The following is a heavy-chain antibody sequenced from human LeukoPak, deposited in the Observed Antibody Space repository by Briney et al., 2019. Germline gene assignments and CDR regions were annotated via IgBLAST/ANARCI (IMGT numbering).Heavy chain of an antibody. CDR3: AKRTVDSSST. CDR1: GFTFSSYA. J-gene: IGHJ5*02. D-gene: IGHD4-23*01. Sequence: AGSLRLSCAASGFTFSSYAMNWVRQAPGKGLEWVAVISYDGSNKYYADSVKGRFTISRDNSQNTLYLQTNSLRAEDTAVYHCAKRTVDSSSTWGQGTLGTVSS. CDR2: ISYDGSNK. V-gene: IGHV3-30-3*01.